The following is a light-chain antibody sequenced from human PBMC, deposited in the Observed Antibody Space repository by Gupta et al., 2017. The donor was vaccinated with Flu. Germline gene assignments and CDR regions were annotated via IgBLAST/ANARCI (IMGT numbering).Light chain of an antibody. Sequence: SVLTQPPPLSQSPGQRGPCSCTLGSSTIGADQDLHWYQHNPGTAPKLLIHDDNDRASGVPDRFSGSKSATSATLAITGLQAEDEAYYYCQSVDTNRNGYVFGSGTKVTVL. CDR2: DDN. CDR1: SSTIGADQD. CDR3: QSVDTNRNGYV. J-gene: IGLJ1*01. V-gene: IGLV1-40*01.